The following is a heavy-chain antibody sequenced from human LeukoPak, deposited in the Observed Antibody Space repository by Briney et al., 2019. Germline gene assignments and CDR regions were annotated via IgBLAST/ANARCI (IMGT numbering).Heavy chain of an antibody. CDR2: IYYSGTT. D-gene: IGHD3-10*01. Sequence: SETLSLTCTVSGGSVSSNTYYWAWIRQPPGKGLEWIGSIYYSGTTSYNPSLKSRVTISVDTSKNHLSLKLSSVTAADTAVHYCARLLRPDYYGSGSHFDYWGQGALVTVSS. CDR3: ARLLRPDYYGSGSHFDY. V-gene: IGHV4-39*07. CDR1: GGSVSSNTYY. J-gene: IGHJ4*02.